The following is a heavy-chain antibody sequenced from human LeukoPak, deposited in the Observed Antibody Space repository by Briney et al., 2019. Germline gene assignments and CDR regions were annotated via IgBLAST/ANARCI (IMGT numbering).Heavy chain of an antibody. V-gene: IGHV3-33*01. CDR1: GFTFSSYG. Sequence: RSLRLSCAASGFTFSSYGMHWVRQAPGKGLEWVAVIWYDGSNKYYADSVKGRFTISRDNSKNTLYLQMNSLRAEDTAVYYCARDGYYGSGSYCDYWGQGTLVTVSS. D-gene: IGHD3-10*01. J-gene: IGHJ4*02. CDR3: ARDGYYGSGSYCDY. CDR2: IWYDGSNK.